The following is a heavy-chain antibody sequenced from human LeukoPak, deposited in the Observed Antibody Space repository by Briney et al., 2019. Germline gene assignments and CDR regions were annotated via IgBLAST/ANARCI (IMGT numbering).Heavy chain of an antibody. CDR1: GFTFSSYN. CDR2: IGSRSEYT. Sequence: GRSLRLSCAVSGFTFSSYNMNWVRQVPGKGLEWVSSIGSRSEYTHYADSVKGRLTTSRDNARTSLYLQMNSLRAEDTAVYYCARVGDAYGYYIDFWGQGTLVTVSS. J-gene: IGHJ4*02. V-gene: IGHV3-21*01. CDR3: ARVGDAYGYYIDF. D-gene: IGHD5-24*01.